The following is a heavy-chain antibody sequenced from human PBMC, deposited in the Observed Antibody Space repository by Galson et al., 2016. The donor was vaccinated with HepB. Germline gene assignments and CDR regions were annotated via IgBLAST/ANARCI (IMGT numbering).Heavy chain of an antibody. J-gene: IGHJ2*01. CDR3: ATATLVVASPTPWYFDL. D-gene: IGHD2-21*01. CDR1: GYTLTELS. CDR2: FDPEDGEA. Sequence: SVKVSCKVSGYTLTELSMHWVRQAPGKGLEWMGGFDPEDGEAFSAQKFQGRVTMTEDSSTDTAYMELSSLPSEDTAVYYCATATLVVASPTPWYFDLWGRGTLVTVSS. V-gene: IGHV1-24*01.